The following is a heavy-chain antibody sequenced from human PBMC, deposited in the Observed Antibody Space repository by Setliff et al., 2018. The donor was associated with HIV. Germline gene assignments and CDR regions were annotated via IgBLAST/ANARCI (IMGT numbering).Heavy chain of an antibody. CDR3: ARGGYHGFGSYGDY. V-gene: IGHV1-2*06. D-gene: IGHD3-10*01. J-gene: IGHJ4*02. CDR2: INPNSGGT. CDR1: GHTFTGYY. Sequence: ASVKVSCKASGHTFTGYYMHWVRQAPGQGLEWMGRINPNSGGTDYAQKFQGRVTMTRDTSTSTVCMELSRLRSDDTAVYYCARGGYHGFGSYGDYWGQGTLVTVSS.